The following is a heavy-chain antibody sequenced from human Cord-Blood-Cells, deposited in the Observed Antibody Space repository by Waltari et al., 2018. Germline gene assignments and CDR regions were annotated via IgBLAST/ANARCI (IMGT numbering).Heavy chain of an antibody. CDR2: ISGSGGST. J-gene: IGHJ6*03. Sequence: EVQLLESGGGLVQPGGSLRLSCAASGFTFSSSALSWVRQAPGKGLEWVSAISGSGGSTYYADSGKGRFTISRDNSKNTLYLQMNSLRAEDTAVYYCAKDSLPHYYYYYMDVWGKGTTVTVSS. CDR3: AKDSLPHYYYYYMDV. V-gene: IGHV3-23*01. CDR1: GFTFSSSA.